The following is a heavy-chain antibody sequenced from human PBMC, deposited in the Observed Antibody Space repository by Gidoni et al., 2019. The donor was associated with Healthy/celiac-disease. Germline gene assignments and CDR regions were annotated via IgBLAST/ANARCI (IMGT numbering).Heavy chain of an antibody. CDR1: GYTFTSYA. V-gene: IGHV1-3*01. CDR3: ARGDLVVNWFDP. CDR2: INAGNGNT. J-gene: IGHJ5*02. D-gene: IGHD5-12*01. Sequence: QVQLVQSGAEVKKPGASVKVSCKSSGYTFTSYAMHWVRQAPGQRLEWMGWINAGNGNTKYSQKFQGRVTITRDTSASTAYMELSSLRSEDTAVYYCARGDLVVNWFDPWGQGTLVTVSS.